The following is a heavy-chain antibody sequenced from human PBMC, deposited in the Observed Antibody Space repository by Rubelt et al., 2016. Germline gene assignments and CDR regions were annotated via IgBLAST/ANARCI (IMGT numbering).Heavy chain of an antibody. V-gene: IGHV4-31*03. D-gene: IGHD1-26*01. Sequence: QVQLQESGPGLVKPSQTLSLTCTVSGGSISSGGYYWSWIRQHPGKGLEWIGYIYYSGSTYYNPSLKSRVTISVDTSKNQFSLKLSSVTAADTAVYYCARVGVLSGSRDAFDIWGQGTMVTVSS. J-gene: IGHJ3*02. CDR1: GGSISSGGYY. CDR3: ARVGVLSGSRDAFDI. CDR2: IYYSGST.